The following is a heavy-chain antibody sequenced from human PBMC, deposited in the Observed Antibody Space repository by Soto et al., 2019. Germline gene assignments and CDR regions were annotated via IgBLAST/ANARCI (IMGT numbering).Heavy chain of an antibody. CDR3: SSVGYYYCGGDCYSDAFDI. Sequence: QVQLVQSGAEVKKPGASVKVSCKASGYTFTSYDINWVRQATGQGLEWMGWMNPNSGNTGYAQKFQGRVTMTRNTSICTAYMELSSMRSEDTAVYYCSSVGYYYCGGDCYSDAFDIWGQGTMVTVSS. J-gene: IGHJ3*02. CDR1: GYTFTSYD. CDR2: MNPNSGNT. D-gene: IGHD2-21*01. V-gene: IGHV1-8*01.